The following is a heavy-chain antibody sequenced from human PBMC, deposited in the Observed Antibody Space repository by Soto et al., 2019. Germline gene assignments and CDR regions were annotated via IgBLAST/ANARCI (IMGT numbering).Heavy chain of an antibody. J-gene: IGHJ1*01. D-gene: IGHD2-2*01. CDR2: ISAYNGKT. V-gene: IGHV1-18*01. CDR3: AGDLDGSNTSCYASPYFQH. Sequence: QVQLVQSGAEVKKPGASVKVSCKASGYTFTSYGISWVRQAPGQGLEWMEWISAYNGKTNYAQKLQGRVTMTTDTSTSTAYMELSGLRTDDTAVYYCAGDLDGSNTSCYASPYFQHWGQGTLVTVSS. CDR1: GYTFTSYG.